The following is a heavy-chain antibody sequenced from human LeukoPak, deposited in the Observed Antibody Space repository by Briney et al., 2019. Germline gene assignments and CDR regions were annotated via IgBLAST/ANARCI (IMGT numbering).Heavy chain of an antibody. CDR3: VRSLVAYGGYFDY. Sequence: GASVKVSCKTSGYTFTGYYMHWVRQAPGQGLEWMGWINPNSGGTNYAQKFQGKVTMTRDTSISTAYMELSRLRSDDTAVYYCVRSLVAYGGYFDYWGQGTLVTVSS. J-gene: IGHJ4*02. V-gene: IGHV1-2*02. D-gene: IGHD5-12*01. CDR2: INPNSGGT. CDR1: GYTFTGYY.